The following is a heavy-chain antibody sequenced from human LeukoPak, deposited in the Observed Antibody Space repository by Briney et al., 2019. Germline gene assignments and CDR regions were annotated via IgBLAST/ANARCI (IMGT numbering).Heavy chain of an antibody. CDR1: GGTFSSYA. J-gene: IGHJ6*03. CDR2: IIPIFGTA. D-gene: IGHD3-22*01. Sequence: GSSVKVSRKASGGTFSSYAISWVRQAPGQGLEWMGGIIPIFGTANYAQKFQGRVTITADESTSTAYMELSSLRSEDTAVYYCARVPLYYYDSSGYWNYYYYYMDVWGKGTTVTISS. CDR3: ARVPLYYYDSSGYWNYYYYYMDV. V-gene: IGHV1-69*01.